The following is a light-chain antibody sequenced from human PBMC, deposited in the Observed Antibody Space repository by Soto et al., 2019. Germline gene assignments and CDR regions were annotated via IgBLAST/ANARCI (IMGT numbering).Light chain of an antibody. CDR2: KAS. CDR1: QSISSW. V-gene: IGKV1-5*03. CDR3: QQYNSYST. Sequence: DIQMTPSPSTLSATVRGRGTITFRASQSISSWLAWYQQKPGKAPKLLIYKASSLESGVPSRFSGSGSGTEFTLTISSLQPDDFATYYCQQYNSYSTFGQGTKVDIK. J-gene: IGKJ1*01.